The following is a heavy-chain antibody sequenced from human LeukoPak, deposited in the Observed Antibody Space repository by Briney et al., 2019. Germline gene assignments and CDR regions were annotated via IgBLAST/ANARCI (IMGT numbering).Heavy chain of an antibody. CDR1: GFTFSSYG. Sequence: GGSLRLSCSASGFTFSSYGMHWVRQAPGKGLECVSSISSNGGSTYYADSVKGRFTISRDNPKNPLYLQMSSLRAEDTAVYYCVEDRGYYYGSVTLFDYWGRGHLTIVSS. V-gene: IGHV3-64D*06. CDR3: VEDRGYYYGSVTLFDY. D-gene: IGHD3-10*01. CDR2: ISSNGGST. J-gene: IGHJ4*02.